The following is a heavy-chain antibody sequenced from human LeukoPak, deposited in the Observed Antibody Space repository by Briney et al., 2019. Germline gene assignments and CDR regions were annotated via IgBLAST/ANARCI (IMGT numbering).Heavy chain of an antibody. CDR3: AKDGGWVAQGLFDY. V-gene: IGHV3-33*06. CDR1: GFTFSSYG. J-gene: IGHJ4*02. D-gene: IGHD2-15*01. Sequence: PGGSLRLSCAVSGFTFSSYGMLWVRQAPGKGLEWVAVIWYDGSNKYYSDSVKGRFTISRDNSKNTLYLQMNSLRAEDTAVYYCAKDGGWVAQGLFDYWGQGTLVTVSS. CDR2: IWYDGSNK.